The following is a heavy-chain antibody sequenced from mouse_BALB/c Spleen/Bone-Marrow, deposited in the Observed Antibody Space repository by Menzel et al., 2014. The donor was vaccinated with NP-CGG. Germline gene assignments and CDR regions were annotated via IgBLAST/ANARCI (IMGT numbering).Heavy chain of an antibody. CDR2: INSNGGST. Sequence: EVQVVESGGGLVQPGGSLKLSCAASGFPFSSYGMSWVRQTPDKRLELVATINSNGGSTYYPDSVKGRFTISRDNAKNTLYLQMSSLKSEDSAMFYCARDRTYYYGMDYWGQGTSVTASS. CDR3: ARDRTYYYGMDY. V-gene: IGHV5-6-3*01. CDR1: GFPFSSYG. J-gene: IGHJ4*01.